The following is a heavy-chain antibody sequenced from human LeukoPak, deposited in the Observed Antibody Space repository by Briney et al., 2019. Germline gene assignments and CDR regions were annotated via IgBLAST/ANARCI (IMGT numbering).Heavy chain of an antibody. CDR3: ARLSRYCSGGSCYWIDY. J-gene: IGHJ4*02. CDR1: GGSISSYY. CDR2: IYYSGST. D-gene: IGHD2-15*01. Sequence: SETLSLTCTVSGGSISSYYWSWIRQPPGKGLEWIGYIYYSGSTNYNPSLKSRVTISVDTSKNQFSLKLSSVTAADTAVYYCARLSRYCSGGSCYWIDYWGQGTLVTVSS. V-gene: IGHV4-59*01.